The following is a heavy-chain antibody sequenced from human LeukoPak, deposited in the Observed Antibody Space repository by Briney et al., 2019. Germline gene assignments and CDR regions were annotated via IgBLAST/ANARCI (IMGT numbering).Heavy chain of an antibody. V-gene: IGHV3-9*01. D-gene: IGHD3-10*01. CDR3: AKDRGYGSGATGDAFDI. CDR1: GFTFDDYA. J-gene: IGHJ3*02. CDR2: ISWNSGSI. Sequence: GGSLRLSCAASGFTFDDYAMHWVRQAPGKGLEWASGISWNSGSIGYADSVKGRFTISRDNAKNSLYLQMNSLRAEDTALYYCAKDRGYGSGATGDAFDIWGQGTMVTVSS.